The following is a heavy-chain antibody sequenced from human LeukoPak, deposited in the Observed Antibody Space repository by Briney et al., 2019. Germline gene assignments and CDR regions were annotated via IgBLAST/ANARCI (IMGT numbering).Heavy chain of an antibody. CDR1: GFTVSSNY. CDR2: IYSGGST. CDR3: ARGSEAAAGNAYNWFDP. V-gene: IGHV3-66*01. D-gene: IGHD6-13*01. Sequence: GGSLRLSCAASGFTVSSNYMSWVRQAPGNGLEWVSVIYSGGSTYYADSVKGRFTISRDNSKNTLYLQMNSLRAEDTAVYYCARGSEAAAGNAYNWFDPWGQGTLVTVSS. J-gene: IGHJ5*02.